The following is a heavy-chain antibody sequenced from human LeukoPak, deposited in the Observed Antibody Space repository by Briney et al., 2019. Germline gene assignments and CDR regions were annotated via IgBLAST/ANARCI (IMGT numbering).Heavy chain of an antibody. CDR3: ARGPGYSGYDSNYYYYYGMDV. CDR1: GGSISSYY. Sequence: SETLSLTCTVSGGSISSYYWSWIRQPPGKGLEWLGYIYYSGSTNYNPSLKSRVTISVDTSKNQFSLKLSSVTAADTAVYYCARGPGYSGYDSNYYYYYGMDVWGQGTTVTVSS. D-gene: IGHD5-12*01. J-gene: IGHJ6*02. V-gene: IGHV4-59*01. CDR2: IYYSGST.